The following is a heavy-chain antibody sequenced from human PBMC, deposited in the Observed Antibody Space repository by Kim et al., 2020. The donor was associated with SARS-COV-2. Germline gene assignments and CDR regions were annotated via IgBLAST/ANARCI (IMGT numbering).Heavy chain of an antibody. D-gene: IGHD1-1*01. V-gene: IGHV7-4-1*02. CDR2: IDTNTGNP. CDR3: VRWNNMGGRVWFDP. J-gene: IGHJ5*02. CDR1: GYTFTNYV. Sequence: ASVKVSCKASGYTFTNYVIHWVRQAPGQGLEWMGWIDTNTGNPMYAQGFTGRLVFSLDTSVSTTYLQISSLKTEDTAVYYCVRWNNMGGRVWFDPWGQGTLVIVSS.